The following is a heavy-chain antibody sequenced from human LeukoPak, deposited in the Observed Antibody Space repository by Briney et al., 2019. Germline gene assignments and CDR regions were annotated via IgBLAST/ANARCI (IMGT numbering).Heavy chain of an antibody. V-gene: IGHV4-59*08. D-gene: IGHD5-18*01. CDR3: ARHPGGRYGMGGMEV. CDR2: IYYSGST. CDR1: GGSISGYY. Sequence: PSETLSLTCTVSGGSISGYYYNWIRQAPGKGLEWIGYIYYSGSTNYNPSLKSRVSISVDTSRTQFSLKLSSVTAADTAVYYCARHPGGRYGMGGMEVWGQGTTVTVSS. J-gene: IGHJ6*02.